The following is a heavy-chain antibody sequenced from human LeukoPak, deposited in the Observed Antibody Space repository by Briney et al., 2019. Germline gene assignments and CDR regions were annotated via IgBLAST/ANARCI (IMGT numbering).Heavy chain of an antibody. Sequence: ASVKVSCKASGYTFTSYGISWVRPAPGQGLEWMGWISAYNGNTNYAQKLQGRVTMTTDTSTSTAYMELRSLRPDDTAVYYCARDDYYGSGSYGFDYWGQGTLVTVSS. CDR1: GYTFTSYG. CDR3: ARDDYYGSGSYGFDY. CDR2: ISAYNGNT. J-gene: IGHJ4*02. V-gene: IGHV1-18*01. D-gene: IGHD3-10*01.